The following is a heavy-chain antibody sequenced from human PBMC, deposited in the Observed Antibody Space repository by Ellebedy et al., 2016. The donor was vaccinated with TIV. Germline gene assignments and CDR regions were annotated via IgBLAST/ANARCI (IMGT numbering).Heavy chain of an antibody. D-gene: IGHD2-21*02. CDR2: VGHGGDT. V-gene: IGHV4-34*01. Sequence: SQTLSLTXXVSDVSFTGNYWSWIRQSPGKGLEWIGEVGHGGDTNYNPSLKSRVTISLDTSKSQFYLRLSFATAADTAVYFCARVASCGGHCYYFDYWGQGNLVTVSS. CDR3: ARVASCGGHCYYFDY. J-gene: IGHJ4*02. CDR1: DVSFTGNY.